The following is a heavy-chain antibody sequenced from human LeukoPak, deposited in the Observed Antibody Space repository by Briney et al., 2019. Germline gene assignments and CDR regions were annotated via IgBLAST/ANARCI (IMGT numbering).Heavy chain of an antibody. J-gene: IGHJ6*02. CDR2: INPSGGST. Sequence: ASVKVSCKASGYTFTSYYMHWVRQAPGQGLEWMGIINPSGGSTSYAQKFQGRVTMTRDTSTSTVYMELCSLRSEDTAVYYCARDSPVVPAAIFYYYYGMDVWGQGTTVTVSS. V-gene: IGHV1-46*01. CDR3: ARDSPVVPAAIFYYYYGMDV. D-gene: IGHD2-2*01. CDR1: GYTFTSYY.